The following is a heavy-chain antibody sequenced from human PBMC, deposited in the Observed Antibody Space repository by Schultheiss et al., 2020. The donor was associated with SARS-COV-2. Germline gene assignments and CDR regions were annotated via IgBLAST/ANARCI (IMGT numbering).Heavy chain of an antibody. V-gene: IGHV4-39*07. Sequence: SETLSLTCSLSGGSISNRNYYWGWIRQPPGKGLEWIGSIYYSGSTNYNPSLKSRVTISVDTSKNQFSLKLSSVTAADTAVYYCARGGYGSGSYSPGAFDIWGQGTMVTVSS. CDR3: ARGGYGSGSYSPGAFDI. CDR1: GGSISNRNYY. J-gene: IGHJ3*02. CDR2: IYYSGST. D-gene: IGHD1-26*01.